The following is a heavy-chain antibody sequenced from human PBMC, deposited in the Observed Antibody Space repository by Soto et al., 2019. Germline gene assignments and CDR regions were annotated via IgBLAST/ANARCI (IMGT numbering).Heavy chain of an antibody. CDR2: IKHDESER. D-gene: IGHD2-2*03. J-gene: IGHJ5*02. CDR3: ARAMDIGMASKDNWFDP. Sequence: GGSLRLSCAASGFTFTTYWMSWVRQAPGKGLEWVANIKHDESERWYTDSLKGRFTISRDNSKSSVYLQVNSLRAEDTAVYYCARAMDIGMASKDNWFDPWGQGTLVTVSS. V-gene: IGHV3-7*02. CDR1: GFTFTTYW.